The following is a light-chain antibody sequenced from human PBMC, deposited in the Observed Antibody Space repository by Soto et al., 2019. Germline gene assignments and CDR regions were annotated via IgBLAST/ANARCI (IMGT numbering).Light chain of an antibody. Sequence: EIGLTQSPGTLSLSPGERATLSCRAIQSVSNNYLAWYQQKPGQAPRLLIYGASNRATGIPDRFSGRGSGTDFALTISRLEPEDFAVYYCQHYGSSLPITFGPGTKVDI. CDR3: QHYGSSLPIT. CDR1: QSVSNNY. CDR2: GAS. V-gene: IGKV3-20*01. J-gene: IGKJ3*01.